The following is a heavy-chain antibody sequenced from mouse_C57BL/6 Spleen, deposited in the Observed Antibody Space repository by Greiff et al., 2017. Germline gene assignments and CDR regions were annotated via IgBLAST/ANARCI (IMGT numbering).Heavy chain of an antibody. J-gene: IGHJ1*03. CDR3: ARITTVVATYWYFDV. V-gene: IGHV5-4*03. D-gene: IGHD1-1*01. Sequence: DVKLVESGGGLVKPGGSLKLSCAASGFTFSSYAMSWVRQTPEKRLEWVATISDGGSYTYYPDNVKGRFTISRDNAKNNLYLQLSHLKSEDTAMYYCARITTVVATYWYFDVWGTGTTVTVSS. CDR1: GFTFSSYA. CDR2: ISDGGSYT.